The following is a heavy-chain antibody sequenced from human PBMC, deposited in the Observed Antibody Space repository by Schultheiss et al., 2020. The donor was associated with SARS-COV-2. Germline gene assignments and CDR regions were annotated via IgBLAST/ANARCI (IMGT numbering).Heavy chain of an antibody. V-gene: IGHV4-30-2*01. Sequence: SETLSLTCAVYGGSISSYYWSWIRQPPGKGLEWIGYIYHSGSTYYNPSLKSRVTISVDRSKNQFSLKLSSVTAADTAVYYCARAQSGYGDYWGQGTLVTVSS. J-gene: IGHJ4*02. CDR1: GGSISSYY. CDR2: IYHSGST. D-gene: IGHD3-3*01. CDR3: ARAQSGYGDY.